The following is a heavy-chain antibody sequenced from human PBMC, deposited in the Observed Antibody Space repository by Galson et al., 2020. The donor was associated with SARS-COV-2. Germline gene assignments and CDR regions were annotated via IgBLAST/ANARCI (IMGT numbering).Heavy chain of an antibody. J-gene: IGHJ6*02. CDR1: GFTFSSYA. CDR3: VRDQSPVDPAYDFWSGYYSPSYYYYGMDV. CDR2: ISYDGSNK. Sequence: TGGSLRLSCAASGFTFSSYAMHWVRQAPGKGLEWVAVISYDGSNKSYADSVKGRFTISRDNSKNTLYLQMNSLRAEDTAVYYCVRDQSPVDPAYDFWSGYYSPSYYYYGMDVWGQGTTVTVSS. D-gene: IGHD3-3*01. V-gene: IGHV3-30*04.